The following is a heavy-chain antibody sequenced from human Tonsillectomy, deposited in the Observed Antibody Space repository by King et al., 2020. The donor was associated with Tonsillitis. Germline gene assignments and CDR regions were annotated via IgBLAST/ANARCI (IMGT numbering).Heavy chain of an antibody. D-gene: IGHD3-22*01. CDR3: ATAFDTSGYFRAFDF. CDR1: GYTLTELS. J-gene: IGHJ3*01. Sequence: QLVESGAEVKKPGASVKVSCKVSGYTLTELSMHWVRQTPGKGLEWMGGLDAEDGETIYEQKFQGRVTMTEDTSPDTAYMELRSLRSEDTALYYCATAFDTSGYFRAFDFWGQGTMVTVSA. V-gene: IGHV1-24*01. CDR2: LDAEDGET.